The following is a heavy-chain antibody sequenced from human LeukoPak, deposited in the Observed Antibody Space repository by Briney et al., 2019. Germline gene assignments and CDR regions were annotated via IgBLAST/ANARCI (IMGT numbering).Heavy chain of an antibody. CDR1: GFTFSSYG. CDR2: IRYDGSNK. D-gene: IGHD2-2*01. J-gene: IGHJ4*02. Sequence: GGSLRLSCAASGFTFSSYGMHWVRQAPGKGLKWVAFIRYDGSNKYYADSVKGRFTISRDNSKNTLYLQMNSLRAEDTAVYYCAKEGLGYCSSTSCYAFFDYWGQGTLVTVSS. V-gene: IGHV3-30*02. CDR3: AKEGLGYCSSTSCYAFFDY.